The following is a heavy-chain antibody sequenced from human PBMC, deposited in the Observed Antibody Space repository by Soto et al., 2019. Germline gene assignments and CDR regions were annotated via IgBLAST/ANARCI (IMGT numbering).Heavy chain of an antibody. Sequence: EVQLLESGGGLVQPGGSLRLSCAASGFTFSSYGINWVRQAPGKGLEWVSGISGSGDSTHYADSVKGRFTISRDNSKNTLYLQMNNLRAEDTAVYYCAKQAPYSNSWYEIDHWGQGTLVTVSS. CDR3: AKQAPYSNSWYEIDH. CDR1: GFTFSSYG. D-gene: IGHD6-13*01. V-gene: IGHV3-23*01. J-gene: IGHJ4*02. CDR2: ISGSGDST.